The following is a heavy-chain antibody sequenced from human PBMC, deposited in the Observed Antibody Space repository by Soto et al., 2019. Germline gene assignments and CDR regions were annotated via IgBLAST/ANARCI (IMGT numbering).Heavy chain of an antibody. V-gene: IGHV3-23*01. Sequence: PGGSLRLSCAASGFTFSSFALSWVRQAPGKGLEWVSAISGSGDGTDYAASVKGRFTISRDNSKNTLYLQMSTLRVEDTAVYYCGCAPLRSGAYDYWGQGTLVTVSS. J-gene: IGHJ4*02. CDR3: GCAPLRSGAYDY. D-gene: IGHD3-10*01. CDR2: ISGSGDGT. CDR1: GFTFSSFA.